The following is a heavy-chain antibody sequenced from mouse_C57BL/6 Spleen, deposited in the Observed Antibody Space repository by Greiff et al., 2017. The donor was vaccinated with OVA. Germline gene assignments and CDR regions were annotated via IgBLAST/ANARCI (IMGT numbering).Heavy chain of an antibody. CDR3: AREDYYGSSYNAMDY. CDR1: GYSITSGVY. D-gene: IGHD1-1*01. J-gene: IGHJ4*01. V-gene: IGHV3-6*01. Sequence: EESGLGFVKPSQSLPLTCPVTGYSITSGVYWNWIRQFPGKKREWMAYISYVGSNNSNPTLKNRFPITRDTSKNQCFLKLNSETTEDTATYYCAREDYYGSSYNAMDYWGKGTSVTVSS. CDR2: ISYVGSN.